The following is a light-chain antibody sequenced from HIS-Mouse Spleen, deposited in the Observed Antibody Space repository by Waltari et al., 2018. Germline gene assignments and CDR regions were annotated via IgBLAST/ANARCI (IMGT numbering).Light chain of an antibody. CDR1: QSISSW. Sequence: DIQMTQSPPTLSASVGDRVTIPCRASQSISSWLAWYQQKPGKAPKLLIYKAPSLESGVPSRFSGSGSGTEFTLTISSLQPDDFATYYCQQYNSYSPYTFGQGTKLEIK. CDR3: QQYNSYSPYT. V-gene: IGKV1-5*03. CDR2: KAP. J-gene: IGKJ2*01.